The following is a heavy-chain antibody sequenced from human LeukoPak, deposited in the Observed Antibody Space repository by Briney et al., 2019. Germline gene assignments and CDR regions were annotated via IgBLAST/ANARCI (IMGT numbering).Heavy chain of an antibody. CDR2: INYRRST. D-gene: IGHD6-19*01. CDR1: GGSISISSRSYS. Sequence: PSEALSLSCTVPGGSISISSRSYSWDWIRQPPGKGLELIGTINYRRSTYYNPSLKSRVTISVDTSKNQFSLKLNSVTAADTAVYYCARDLNYGSGWYEPGENWFDPWGQGTLVTVSS. V-gene: IGHV4-39*07. J-gene: IGHJ5*02. CDR3: ARDLNYGSGWYEPGENWFDP.